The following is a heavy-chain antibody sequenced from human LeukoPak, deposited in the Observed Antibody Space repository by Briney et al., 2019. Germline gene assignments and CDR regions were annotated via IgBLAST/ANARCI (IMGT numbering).Heavy chain of an antibody. D-gene: IGHD3-10*01. J-gene: IGHJ4*02. Sequence: GGSLRLSCAASGFTFSSYSMNWVRQAPGKGLEWVSFISSSSSYVYYADSVKGRFTISRDNAKNSLYLQMNSLRAEDTAVYYCARVFGRFGGRDYWGQGTLVTVSS. CDR3: ARVFGRFGGRDY. CDR2: ISSSSSYV. CDR1: GFTFSSYS. V-gene: IGHV3-21*01.